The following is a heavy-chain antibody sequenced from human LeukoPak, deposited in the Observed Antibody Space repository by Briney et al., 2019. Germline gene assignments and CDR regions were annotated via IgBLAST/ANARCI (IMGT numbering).Heavy chain of an antibody. J-gene: IGHJ4*02. CDR3: ARGPTRQYFDY. V-gene: IGHV4-59*01. CDR1: GFTFSNEW. CDR2: IFYSGST. Sequence: GSLRLSCEVSGFTFSNEWMNWVRQAPRKGLEWIGYIFYSGSTNYNPSLQSRVTISVDTSRNQFSLNLSSVTAADTAVYYCARGPTRQYFDYWGQGTLVTVSS. D-gene: IGHD6-6*01.